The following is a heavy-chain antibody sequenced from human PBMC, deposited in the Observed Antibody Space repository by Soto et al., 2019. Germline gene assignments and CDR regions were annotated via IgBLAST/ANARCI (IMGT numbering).Heavy chain of an antibody. CDR1: GFTFSDYY. V-gene: IGHV3-11*05. Sequence: VGSLRLSCAASGFTFSDYYMSWIRQAPGKGLEWVSYISSSSSYTNYADSVKGRFTISRDNAKNSLYLQMNSLRAEDTAVYYGARGGGSGYYTIDYWGQRTLVSVSS. D-gene: IGHD3-22*01. CDR2: ISSSSSYT. J-gene: IGHJ4*02. CDR3: ARGGGSGYYTIDY.